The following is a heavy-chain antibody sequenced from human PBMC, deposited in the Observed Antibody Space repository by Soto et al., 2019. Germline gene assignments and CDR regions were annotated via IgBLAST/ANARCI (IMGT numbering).Heavy chain of an antibody. CDR3: ARGSGPMIEWH. V-gene: IGHV1-3*01. J-gene: IGHJ4*02. D-gene: IGHD3-22*01. CDR2: INAGNGNT. Sequence: ASVKVSCKASGYTFTSYAMHWVRQAPGQRLEWMGWINAGNGNTKYSQKFQGRVTITRDTSASTAYMELSSLRPEDTAVYYCARGSGPMIEWHWGQGTLVTVSS. CDR1: GYTFTSYA.